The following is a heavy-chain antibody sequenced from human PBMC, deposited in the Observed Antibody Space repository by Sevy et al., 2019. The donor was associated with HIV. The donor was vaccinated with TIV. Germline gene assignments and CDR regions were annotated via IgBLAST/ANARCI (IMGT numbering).Heavy chain of an antibody. Sequence: SETLSLTCSVSGVSISRYYWTWIRQTPGKGLEWIGYIYYSGRTNYNPSLQGRVAISSDTSKNQFSLKLSSVTAADTAVYYCARALAEYYYAMDVWGQGTTVTVSS. CDR3: ARALAEYYYAMDV. V-gene: IGHV4-59*01. J-gene: IGHJ6*02. CDR2: IYYSGRT. CDR1: GVSISRYY.